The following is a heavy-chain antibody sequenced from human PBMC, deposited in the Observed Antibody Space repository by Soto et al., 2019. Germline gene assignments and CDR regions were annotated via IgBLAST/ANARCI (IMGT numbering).Heavy chain of an antibody. V-gene: IGHV1-69*06. Sequence: GASVKASCGASWCTFWNYAINWLQQSHEQRLEWMGVILPIFGTAKYAQPFTGRVTITAERSTSTAYMELSRLRSEDTDVYYCARARGGRTATSCYHYFYYGLDVWGQGTTVTVSS. J-gene: IGHJ6*02. D-gene: IGHD2-2*01. CDR1: WCTFWNYA. CDR2: ILPIFGTA. CDR3: ARARGGRTATSCYHYFYYGLDV.